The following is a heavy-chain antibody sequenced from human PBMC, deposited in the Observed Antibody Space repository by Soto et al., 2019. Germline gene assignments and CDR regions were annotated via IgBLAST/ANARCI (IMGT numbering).Heavy chain of an antibody. V-gene: IGHV5-10-1*01. D-gene: IGHD5-18*01. CDR1: GYDFTNYW. Sequence: GASLKISCKTSGYDFTNYWITWVRQLPGKGLEWMGRIDPSDSYTNYGPSFEAHVTISVDKSITTTYLQWSSLKVSHTATYFCARYLLGVDTPMYRWVQGTLVTVSS. J-gene: IGHJ4*02. CDR3: ARYLLGVDTPMYR. CDR2: IDPSDSYT.